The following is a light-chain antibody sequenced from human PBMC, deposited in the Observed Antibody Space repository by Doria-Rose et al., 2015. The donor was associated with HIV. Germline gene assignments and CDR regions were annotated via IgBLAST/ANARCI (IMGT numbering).Light chain of an antibody. CDR3: QQYYSTPQT. CDR2: AAS. J-gene: IGKJ2*01. Sequence: TQSPSSLFASVGDRVTITCRASQGIRNSLAWYQQKPGKAPKLLVYAASTLESGVPSRFSGSGSGTDYTLTISSLQPEDFATYYCQQYYSTPQTFGQGTKLEIK. CDR1: QGIRNS. V-gene: IGKV1-NL1*01.